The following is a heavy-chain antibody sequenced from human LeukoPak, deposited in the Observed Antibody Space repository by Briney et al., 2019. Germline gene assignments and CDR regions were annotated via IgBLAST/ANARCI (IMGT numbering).Heavy chain of an antibody. CDR2: IRNTTNT. CDR1: GFTFSDGH. V-gene: IGHV3-72*01. D-gene: IGHD2/OR15-2a*01. CDR3: AKSNPGNILDY. J-gene: IGHJ4*02. Sequence: PGGSLRLSCTASGFTFSDGHMDWVRRAPGKGLEWISRIRNTTNTEYAASVKGRFTISRDDSKSSVYMQMNSLKTEDTAVYFCAKSNPGNILDYWGQGTLLTVSS.